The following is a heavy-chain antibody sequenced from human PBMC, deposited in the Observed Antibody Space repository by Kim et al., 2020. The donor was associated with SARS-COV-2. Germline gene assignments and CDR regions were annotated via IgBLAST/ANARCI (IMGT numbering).Heavy chain of an antibody. J-gene: IGHJ1*01. V-gene: IGHV4-31*03. CDR2: IYYSGST. Sequence: TLSLTCTVSGGSISSGGYYWSWIRQHPGKGLEWIGYIYYSGSTYYNPSLKSRVTISVDTSKNQFSLKLSSVTAADTAVYYCARDSGADDSSGYYYPTGEYFQHWGQGTLVTVSS. CDR1: GGSISSGGYY. D-gene: IGHD3-22*01. CDR3: ARDSGADDSSGYYYPTGEYFQH.